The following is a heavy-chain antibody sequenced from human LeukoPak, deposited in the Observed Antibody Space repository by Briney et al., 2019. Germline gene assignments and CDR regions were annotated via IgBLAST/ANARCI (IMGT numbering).Heavy chain of an antibody. Sequence: GGSLRLSCAASGFTFSSYAMSWVRQVPGKGLEWVSAVSGSGSNTYYADSVKGRFTISRDNSKNTLSLQLNSLRADDTAVYYCAASVRVWGTFRPPTSVDYWGQGTLVTVSS. D-gene: IGHD3-16*02. J-gene: IGHJ4*02. CDR1: GFTFSSYA. CDR3: AASVRVWGTFRPPTSVDY. CDR2: VSGSGSNT. V-gene: IGHV3-23*01.